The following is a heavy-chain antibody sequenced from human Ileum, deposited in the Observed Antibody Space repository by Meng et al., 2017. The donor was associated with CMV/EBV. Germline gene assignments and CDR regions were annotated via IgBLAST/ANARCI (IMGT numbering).Heavy chain of an antibody. Sequence: QVPAQGVGPGPVKPSQTLSLRCTVSGASISSGDYYWSWIRQPPGKGLEWIGYIFFSGNTYYNPSLNNRVIISIDTPRNQFSLKVDSVTAADTAAYYCARFRIAALGNLFDPWGHGTLVTVSS. J-gene: IGHJ5*02. CDR2: IFFSGNT. CDR1: GASISSGDYY. D-gene: IGHD6-13*01. V-gene: IGHV4-30-4*08. CDR3: ARFRIAALGNLFDP.